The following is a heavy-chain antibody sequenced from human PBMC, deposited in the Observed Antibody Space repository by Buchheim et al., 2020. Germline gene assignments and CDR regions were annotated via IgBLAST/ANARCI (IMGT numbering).Heavy chain of an antibody. CDR1: GFSLSTGGVG. D-gene: IGHD6-6*01. J-gene: IGHJ5*02. Sequence: QITLKESGPTLVKPTQTLTLTCTFSGFSLSTGGVGVGWIRQPPGKALEWLALIYWDDDKFYSTSLKTRLTISKDTSKNQVVLTMTNMDPVDTATYYCARAEGYSSSSLWFDPWGQGTL. V-gene: IGHV2-5*02. CDR3: ARAEGYSSSSLWFDP. CDR2: IYWDDDK.